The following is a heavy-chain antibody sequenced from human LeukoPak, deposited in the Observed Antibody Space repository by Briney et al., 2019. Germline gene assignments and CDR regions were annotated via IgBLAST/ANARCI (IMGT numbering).Heavy chain of an antibody. J-gene: IGHJ5*02. Sequence: GESLKISCKGSGYSFTSYWIGWVRQMPGEGLEWMGIIYPGDSDTRYSPSFQGQATISADKSISTAYLQWSSLKASDTAMYYCARLIGDYGDYNWFDPWGQGTLVTVSS. V-gene: IGHV5-51*01. CDR1: GYSFTSYW. CDR2: IYPGDSDT. CDR3: ARLIGDYGDYNWFDP. D-gene: IGHD4-17*01.